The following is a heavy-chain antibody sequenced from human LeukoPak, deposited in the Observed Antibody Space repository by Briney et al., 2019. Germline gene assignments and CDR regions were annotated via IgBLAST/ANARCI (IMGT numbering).Heavy chain of an antibody. J-gene: IGHJ4*02. CDR2: IRSKANSYAT. V-gene: IGHV3-73*01. CDR3: TRHGGYCTNGVCYRGFDY. D-gene: IGHD2-8*01. Sequence: GGSLRLSCAASGFTFSGSAMHWARQASEKGLEWVGRIRSKANSYATAYAASVKGRFTISRDDSKNTAYLQMNSLKTEDTAVYYCTRHGGYCTNGVCYRGFDYWGQGTLVTVSS. CDR1: GFTFSGSA.